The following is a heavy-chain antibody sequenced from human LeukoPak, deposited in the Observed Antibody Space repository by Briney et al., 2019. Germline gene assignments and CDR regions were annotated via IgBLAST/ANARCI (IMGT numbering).Heavy chain of an antibody. V-gene: IGHV1-18*01. Sequence: ASVKVSCKASGYTFTSYGISWVRQAPGQGLEWMGWIGLYNSNTNYPQTLHARVTMTTDTSTSTAYMELGSLGSDDTAVYYCARDQDSLVRGVIGYWGQGTLVTVSS. CDR1: GYTFTSYG. CDR2: IGLYNSNT. J-gene: IGHJ4*02. CDR3: ARDQDSLVRGVIGY. D-gene: IGHD3-10*01.